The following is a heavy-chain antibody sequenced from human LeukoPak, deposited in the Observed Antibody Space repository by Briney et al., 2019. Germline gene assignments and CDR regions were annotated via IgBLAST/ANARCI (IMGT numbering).Heavy chain of an antibody. J-gene: IGHJ3*02. CDR2: IYTSGST. CDR1: GGSISSYY. V-gene: IGHV4-4*07. CDR3: ARDIVVVPAAIRPHAFDI. Sequence: SETLSLTCTVSGGSISSYYWSWIRQPAGKGLEWIGRIYTSGSTNYNPSLKSRVTMSVDTSKNQFSLKLSSVTAADTAVYYCARDIVVVPAAIRPHAFDIWGQGTMVTVSS. D-gene: IGHD2-2*02.